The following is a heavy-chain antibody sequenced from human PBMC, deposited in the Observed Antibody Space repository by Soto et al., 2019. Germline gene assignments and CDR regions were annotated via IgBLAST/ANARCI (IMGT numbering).Heavy chain of an antibody. CDR3: AINFFVLAGAIWFVP. CDR1: GFTFSSYS. Sequence: GGSLRLSCAASGFTFSSYSMNWVRQAPGKGLEWVSSISSSSSYIYYADSVKGRFTISRDNVKNSLYLQMNSLRAEDTAVYYCAINFFVLAGAIWFVPWGQGTLVTVSS. CDR2: ISSSSSYI. D-gene: IGHD2-8*01. V-gene: IGHV3-21*01. J-gene: IGHJ5*02.